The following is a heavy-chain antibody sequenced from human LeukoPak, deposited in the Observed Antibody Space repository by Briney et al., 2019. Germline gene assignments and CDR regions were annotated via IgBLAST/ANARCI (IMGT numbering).Heavy chain of an antibody. J-gene: IGHJ4*02. CDR3: ARDSNTYGYDY. V-gene: IGHV1-18*01. D-gene: IGHD5-18*01. CDR1: GYTFTTNG. Sequence: ASVKVSCKASGYTFTTNGISWVRQAPGQGLEWMGWISANSGNTNYAQKFQDRLSMSRDTSTSIVYMEVRSLRSDDTAVYYCARDSNTYGYDYWGQGTLATVSS. CDR2: ISANSGNT.